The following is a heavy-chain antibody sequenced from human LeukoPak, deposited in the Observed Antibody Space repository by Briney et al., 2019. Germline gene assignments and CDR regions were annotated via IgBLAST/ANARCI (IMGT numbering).Heavy chain of an antibody. D-gene: IGHD2-15*01. CDR2: IWYDGSNK. J-gene: IGHJ6*02. V-gene: IGHV3-33*01. Sequence: GRSLRLSCAASGFTFSSYGMHWVRQAPGKGLEWVAVIWYDGSNKYYADSVKGRFTISRDNSKNTLYLQMNSLRAEDTAVYYCARRDTHFAMDVWGQGTTVTVSS. CDR3: ARRDTHFAMDV. CDR1: GFTFSSYG.